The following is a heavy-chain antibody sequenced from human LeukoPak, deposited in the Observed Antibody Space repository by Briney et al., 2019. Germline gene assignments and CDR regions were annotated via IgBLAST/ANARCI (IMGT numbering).Heavy chain of an antibody. CDR1: GFTFDDYT. J-gene: IGHJ6*03. CDR3: AKGGVIRENYYYYYMDV. Sequence: PGGSLRLSCAASGFTFDDYTMHWFRQAPGKGLEWVSLISWDGGSTYYADSVKGRFTISRDNSKNSLYLQMNSLRTEDTALYYCAKGGVIRENYYYYYMDVWGKGTTVTVSS. CDR2: ISWDGGST. V-gene: IGHV3-43*01. D-gene: IGHD3-3*01.